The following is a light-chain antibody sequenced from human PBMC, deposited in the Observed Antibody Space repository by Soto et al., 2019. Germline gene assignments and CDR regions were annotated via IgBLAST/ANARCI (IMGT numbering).Light chain of an antibody. V-gene: IGLV2-8*01. CDR3: SSYAGSSWV. CDR1: SSDVGAYNY. Sequence: QAVVTQPPSASGSPGQSVTISCTGTSSDVGAYNYVSWYQQHPGKAPELMIYDVSKRPSGVPDRFSGSKSGNTASLTVSGLQGEDEADYYCSSYAGSSWVFGGGTKVTVL. CDR2: DVS. J-gene: IGLJ3*02.